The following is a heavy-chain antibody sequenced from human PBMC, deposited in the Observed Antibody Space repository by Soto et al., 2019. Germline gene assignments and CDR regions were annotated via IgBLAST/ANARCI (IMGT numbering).Heavy chain of an antibody. CDR2: ISYDESNK. Sequence: QVQLVESGGGVVQPGRSLRLSCAASGFTFSSYGMHWVRQAPGKGPEWVAVISYDESNKYYADSVKGRFTISRDNSKNTLYLQMNSLRAEDTAVYYCTKGVVVITSYFQHWGQGTLVTVSS. V-gene: IGHV3-30*18. CDR1: GFTFSSYG. J-gene: IGHJ1*01. CDR3: TKGVVVITSYFQH. D-gene: IGHD3-22*01.